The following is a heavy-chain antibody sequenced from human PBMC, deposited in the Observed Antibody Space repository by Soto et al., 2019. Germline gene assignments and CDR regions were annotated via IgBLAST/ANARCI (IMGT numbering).Heavy chain of an antibody. CDR1: GFTFSSYG. J-gene: IGHJ4*02. Sequence: QVQLVESGGGVVQPGRSLRLSCAASGFTFSSYGMHWVRQAPGKGLEWVAVISYDGSNKYYADYVKGRFTISRDNSKNTLYLQMNSLRAEDTAVYYCAKTWWRYCSGGSCNPIDYWGQGTLVTVSS. V-gene: IGHV3-30*18. CDR2: ISYDGSNK. D-gene: IGHD2-15*01. CDR3: AKTWWRYCSGGSCNPIDY.